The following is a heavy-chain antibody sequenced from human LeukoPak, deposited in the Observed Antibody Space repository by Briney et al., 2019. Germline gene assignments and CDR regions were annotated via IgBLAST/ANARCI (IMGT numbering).Heavy chain of an antibody. D-gene: IGHD3-10*01. J-gene: IGHJ4*02. V-gene: IGHV3-7*01. CDR3: ARDFGDY. Sequence: PGGSLRLSCAASGFIFRSYWMSWVRQAPGKGLEWVANIKQDGSEKYYVDSVKGRFTISRDNAKNSLYLQMNSLRAEDTAVYYCARDFGDYWGQGTLVTVSS. CDR1: GFIFRSYW. CDR2: IKQDGSEK.